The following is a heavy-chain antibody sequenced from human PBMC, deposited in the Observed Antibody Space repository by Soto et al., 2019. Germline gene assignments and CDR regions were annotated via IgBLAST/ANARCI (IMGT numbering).Heavy chain of an antibody. V-gene: IGHV3-30*03. Sequence: QVQLVESGGGVVQPGRSLRLSCAASGFTFSSYGMHWVRQAPGKGLEWVAVISYDGSNKYYADSVKGRFTISRDNSKNTPYLQMNSLRAEDTAVYYCATKWAYGDYVFAFDIWGQGTMVTVPS. J-gene: IGHJ3*02. CDR2: ISYDGSNK. CDR1: GFTFSSYG. CDR3: ATKWAYGDYVFAFDI. D-gene: IGHD4-17*01.